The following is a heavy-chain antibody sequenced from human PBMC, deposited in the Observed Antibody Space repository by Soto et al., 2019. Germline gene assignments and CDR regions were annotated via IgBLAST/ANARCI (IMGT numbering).Heavy chain of an antibody. CDR1: GGTFSSYA. CDR2: IIPIFGTA. V-gene: IGHV1-69*13. J-gene: IGHJ4*02. CDR3: ERGMMDTIPFSHNFDY. Sequence: GASVKVSCKASGGTFSSYAISWVRQAPGQGLEWMGGIIPIFGTANYAQKFQGRVTITADESTSTAYMELSSLRSEDTDVYYCERGMMDTIPFSHNFDYCGQGTLVTVSA. D-gene: IGHD5-18*01.